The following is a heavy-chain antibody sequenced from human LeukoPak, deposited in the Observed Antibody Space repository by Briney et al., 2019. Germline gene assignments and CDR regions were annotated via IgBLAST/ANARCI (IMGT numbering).Heavy chain of an antibody. CDR3: ARAVRNQLLSEY. V-gene: IGHV1-8*01. CDR2: MNPNSGNT. Sequence: ASVKVSCKTSGYTFSSYDVTWVRQAPGQGLEYMGWMNPNSGNTGCAQKFRGRITMTSDASITSAYMELGSLTSEDTAVYYCARAVRNQLLSEYWGQGTLITVSS. D-gene: IGHD2-2*01. CDR1: GYTFSSYD. J-gene: IGHJ4*02.